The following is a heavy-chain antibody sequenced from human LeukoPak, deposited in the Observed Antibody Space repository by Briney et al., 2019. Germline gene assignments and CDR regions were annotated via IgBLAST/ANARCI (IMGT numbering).Heavy chain of an antibody. CDR3: ARGTYYYDSSGSTFDY. J-gene: IGHJ4*02. Sequence: TPSETLSLTCAVSGGSISSGGYSWSWLRQPPGKGLEWIGYIYHSGSTYYNPSLKSRVTISVDRSKNQFSLKLSSVTAADTAVYYCARGTYYYDSSGSTFDYWGQGTLVTVSS. V-gene: IGHV4-30-2*01. CDR1: GGSISSGGYS. CDR2: IYHSGST. D-gene: IGHD3-22*01.